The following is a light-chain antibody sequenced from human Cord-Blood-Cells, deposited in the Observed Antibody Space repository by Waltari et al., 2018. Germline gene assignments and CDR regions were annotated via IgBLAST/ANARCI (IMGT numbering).Light chain of an antibody. Sequence: DIQMTQSPSSLSASVGDRVTITCRASQSISSYLTWYQQKPGKAPKLLIYAASSLQSGVPSRFSCSRSGTDFTLTISSLQPEDFATYYCQQSYRTFGQGTKVEIK. CDR3: QQSYRT. CDR2: AAS. CDR1: QSISSY. V-gene: IGKV1-39*01. J-gene: IGKJ1*01.